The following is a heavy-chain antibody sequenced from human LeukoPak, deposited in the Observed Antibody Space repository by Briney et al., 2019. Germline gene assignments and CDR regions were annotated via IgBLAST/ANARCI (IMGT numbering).Heavy chain of an antibody. V-gene: IGHV3-21*01. CDR2: ISSSSSYI. CDR3: ARATGYHDAFDI. Sequence: GGSLRLSCAASGFTFSSYSMNWVRQAPGKGLEWVSSISSSSSYIYYADSVKGRFTISRDNAKNSLYLQMNSLRAGDTAVYYCARATGYHDAFDIWGQGTMVTVSS. J-gene: IGHJ3*02. D-gene: IGHD3-9*01. CDR1: GFTFSSYS.